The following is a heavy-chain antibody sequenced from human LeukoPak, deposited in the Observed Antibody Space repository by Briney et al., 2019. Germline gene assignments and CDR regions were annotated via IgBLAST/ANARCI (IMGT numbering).Heavy chain of an antibody. V-gene: IGHV4-34*01. Sequence: TSETLSLTRAVYGGSFSGYYWGWIRQPPGKGLEWIGEINHSGSTNYNPSLKSRVTISVDTSKNQFSLKLSSVTAADTAVYYCAREVLWFGDPRCWFVPWGQGTLVTVSS. CDR2: INHSGST. J-gene: IGHJ5*02. CDR3: AREVLWFGDPRCWFVP. D-gene: IGHD3-10*01. CDR1: GGSFSGYY.